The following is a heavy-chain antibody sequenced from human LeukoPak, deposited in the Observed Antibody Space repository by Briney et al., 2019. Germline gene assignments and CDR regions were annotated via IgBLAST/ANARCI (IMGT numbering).Heavy chain of an antibody. CDR2: ISSSGDNT. CDR3: VKGGSFGN. D-gene: IGHD6-6*01. CDR1: GFTFTSYP. V-gene: IGHV3-23*01. Sequence: GGSLRLSCAASGFTFTSYPMNWVRQAPGKGLEWVSGISSSGDNTHYADSVKGRFTISRDNSKNTLYLQMNSLRAEDTAVYYCVKGGSFGNWGQGTLVTVSS. J-gene: IGHJ4*02.